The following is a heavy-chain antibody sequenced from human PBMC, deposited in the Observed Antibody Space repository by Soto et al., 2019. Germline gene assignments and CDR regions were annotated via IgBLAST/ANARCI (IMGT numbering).Heavy chain of an antibody. Sequence: TGGSLRLSCAASGFTFSSYAMNWVRQTQEKGLEWVSSISSTSSYTHYSDSVKGRFTISRDNANNSLFLRMNSLRAEDTATYYCARDLALAGNYWGQGVPVTVSS. CDR2: ISSTSSYT. V-gene: IGHV3-21*01. D-gene: IGHD6-19*01. CDR1: GFTFSSYA. J-gene: IGHJ4*02. CDR3: ARDLALAGNY.